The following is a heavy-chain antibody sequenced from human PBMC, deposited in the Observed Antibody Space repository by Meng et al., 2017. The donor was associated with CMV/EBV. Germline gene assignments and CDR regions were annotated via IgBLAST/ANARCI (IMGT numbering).Heavy chain of an antibody. V-gene: IGHV3-21*01. CDR1: GFTFSSYS. CDR2: ISSSSSYI. Sequence: GESLKISCAASGFTFSSYSMNWVRQAPGKGLEWVSSISSSSSYIYYADSVKGRFTISRDNAKNSLYLQMNSLRAEDTAAYYCARESGYCFDYWGQGTLVTVSS. J-gene: IGHJ4*02. D-gene: IGHD3-3*01. CDR3: ARESGYCFDY.